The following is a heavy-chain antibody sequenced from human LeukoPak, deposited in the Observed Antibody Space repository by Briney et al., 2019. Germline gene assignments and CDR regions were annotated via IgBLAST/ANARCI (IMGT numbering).Heavy chain of an antibody. Sequence: GGSLTLSCAASGFTFSSYGMSWVRQAPGKGLEWVSAISGSGGSTYYADSVKGRFTISTDNSNNTLYLQMNSLRAEDTAVYYCSRAGTVVSYFGYWGQGTLVTVSS. CDR1: GFTFSSYG. J-gene: IGHJ4*02. D-gene: IGHD3-22*01. CDR2: ISGSGGST. CDR3: SRAGTVVSYFGY. V-gene: IGHV3-23*01.